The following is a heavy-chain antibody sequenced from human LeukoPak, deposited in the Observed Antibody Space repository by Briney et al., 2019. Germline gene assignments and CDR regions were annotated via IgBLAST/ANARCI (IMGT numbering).Heavy chain of an antibody. D-gene: IGHD6-19*01. Sequence: ASVKVSCKASGYTFTGYYIHWVRQAPGQGLEWMGWINPNSGGTNYAQTFQVRVTMTRDTSIRTAYMELRSLRSDDTAVYYCARMGEYSSGWYSFDYWGQGTLVTVSS. CDR1: GYTFTGYY. V-gene: IGHV1-2*02. CDR3: ARMGEYSSGWYSFDY. CDR2: INPNSGGT. J-gene: IGHJ4*02.